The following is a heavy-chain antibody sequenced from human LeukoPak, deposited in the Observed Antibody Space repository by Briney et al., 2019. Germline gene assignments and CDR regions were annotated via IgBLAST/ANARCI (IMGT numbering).Heavy chain of an antibody. CDR3: ARDRTAAAHFDY. V-gene: IGHV4-34*01. J-gene: IGHJ4*02. Sequence: SETLSLTCAVYGGSFSGYYWSWIRQPPGKGLEWIGEINHSGSTNYNPSLKSRVTISVDTSKNQFSLKLSSVTAADTAVYYCARDRTAAAHFDYWGQGTLVTVSP. CDR2: INHSGST. CDR1: GGSFSGYY. D-gene: IGHD6-13*01.